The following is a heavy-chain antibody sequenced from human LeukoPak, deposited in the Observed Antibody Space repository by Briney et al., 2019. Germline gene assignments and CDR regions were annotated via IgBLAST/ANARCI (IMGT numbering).Heavy chain of an antibody. CDR2: IIPIFGTA. J-gene: IGHJ1*01. D-gene: IGHD4-23*01. CDR3: ARDNYGGNSAEYFQH. CDR1: GGTFSSYA. Sequence: SVKVSCKASGGTFSSYAISWVRQAPGQGLEWMGGIIPIFGTANYAQKFQGRVTITADESTSTAYMELSSLRSEDTAVYYCARDNYGGNSAEYFQHWGQGTLVTVSS. V-gene: IGHV1-69*13.